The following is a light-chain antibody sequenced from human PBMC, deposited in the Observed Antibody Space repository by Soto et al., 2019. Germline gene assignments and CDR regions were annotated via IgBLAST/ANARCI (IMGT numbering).Light chain of an antibody. J-gene: IGKJ1*01. CDR3: QQYESSVT. CDR1: QSVSSSF. V-gene: IGKV3-20*01. Sequence: EIVLTQSPGSLSLSPGEGATLSCRASQSVSSSFFAWYQQKPGQAPSLLIYGASRRATGVTDRFSGSGSGTDFTLSISRLEPEDVAVYYCQQYESSVTFGQGTKVEIK. CDR2: GAS.